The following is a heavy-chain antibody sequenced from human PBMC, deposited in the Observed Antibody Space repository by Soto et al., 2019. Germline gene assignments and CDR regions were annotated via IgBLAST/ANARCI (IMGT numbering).Heavy chain of an antibody. D-gene: IGHD2-15*01. J-gene: IGHJ4*02. V-gene: IGHV3-23*01. CDR2: LSGSGGGT. CDR3: ATLRPARLLAS. Sequence: PGGSLRLSCAASGFTFRNYDLHWVRQAQGKGLEWVSFLSGSGGGTYYADSVKGRFTISRDNSKNTLYLQMNSLRAEDTAVYYCATLRPARLLASWGQGTLVTVSS. CDR1: GFTFRNYD.